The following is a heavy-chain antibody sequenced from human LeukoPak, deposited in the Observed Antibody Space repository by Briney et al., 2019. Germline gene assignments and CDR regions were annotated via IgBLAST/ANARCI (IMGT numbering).Heavy chain of an antibody. CDR1: GGPHNRGSYY. Sequence: SETLSLTCTVSGGPHNRGSYYGPSIPQPGGKGLEWIGRIYTSGSTNHNPSLKSRVTISLDTSKNQLSLKLISVTAADTAVYFCASERTDTSMDYWGQGTLVTVSS. V-gene: IGHV4-61*02. CDR3: ASERTDTSMDY. CDR2: IYTSGST. D-gene: IGHD5-18*01. J-gene: IGHJ4*02.